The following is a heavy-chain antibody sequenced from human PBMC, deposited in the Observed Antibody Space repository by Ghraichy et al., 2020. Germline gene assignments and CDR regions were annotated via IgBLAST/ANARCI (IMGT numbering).Heavy chain of an antibody. D-gene: IGHD2-15*01. CDR3: VREHKIVVAGSGHVDYCDY. J-gene: IGHJ4*02. CDR1: GFIFSDYS. V-gene: IGHV3-21*01. CDR2: MSGRRNDK. Sequence: ESLNISCAASGFIFSDYSMNWVRQAPGKGLEWVAYMSGRRNDKSYSDSVKGRFTISRDNAEHSLFLQMNSLRDEDTAIYYCVREHKIVVAGSGHVDYCDYWGRGTLVSVSS.